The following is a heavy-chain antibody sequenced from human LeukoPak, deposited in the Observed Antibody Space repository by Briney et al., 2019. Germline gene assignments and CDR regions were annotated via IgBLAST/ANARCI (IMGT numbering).Heavy chain of an antibody. CDR3: ARVLGYSYGSNWFDP. Sequence: PSETLSLTCPVSGGSISSSSYYWGWIRQPPGKGLEWIGSIYYSGSTYYNPSLKSRVTISVDTSKNQFSLRLSSVTAADTAVYYCARVLGYSYGSNWFDPWGQGTLVTVSS. V-gene: IGHV4-39*07. J-gene: IGHJ5*02. D-gene: IGHD5-18*01. CDR1: GGSISSSSYY. CDR2: IYYSGST.